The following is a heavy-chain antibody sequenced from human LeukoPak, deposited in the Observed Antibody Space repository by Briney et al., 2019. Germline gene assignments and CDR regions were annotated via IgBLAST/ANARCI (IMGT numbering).Heavy chain of an antibody. CDR2: INPSGGRT. J-gene: IGHJ6*03. V-gene: IGHV1-46*01. Sequence: ASVKVSCKASGYTFTSYYMHWVRQAPGQGLEWMGIINPSGGRTSYAQKFQGRVTMTRDMSTSTVYMELSSLRSEDTAVYYCARTAVAGTFYYYYYMDVWGKGTTVTVSS. CDR3: ARTAVAGTFYYYYYMDV. CDR1: GYTFTSYY. D-gene: IGHD6-19*01.